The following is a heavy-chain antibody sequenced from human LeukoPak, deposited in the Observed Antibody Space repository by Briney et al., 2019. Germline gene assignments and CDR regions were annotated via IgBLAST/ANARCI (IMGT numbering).Heavy chain of an antibody. V-gene: IGHV3-15*01. CDR3: TTCMVRGVPHCGYYYGMDV. CDR2: IKSKTDGGTT. D-gene: IGHD3-10*01. J-gene: IGHJ6*02. Sequence: GGSLRLSCAASGFTFSNAWMSWVRQAPGKGLEWVGRIKSKTDGGTTDYAAPVKGRFTISRDDSKNTLYLQMNSLKTEDTAVYYCTTCMVRGVPHCGYYYGMDVWGQGTTVTVSS. CDR1: GFTFSNAW.